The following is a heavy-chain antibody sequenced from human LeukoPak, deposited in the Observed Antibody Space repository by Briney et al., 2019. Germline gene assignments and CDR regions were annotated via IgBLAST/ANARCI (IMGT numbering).Heavy chain of an antibody. V-gene: IGHV4-38-2*01. J-gene: IGHJ4*02. CDR1: GYSISSAFY. D-gene: IGHD6-19*01. CDR3: ARGLEYSSGWSRKQAYYFDY. CDR2: IHYSGST. Sequence: SETLSLTCAVSGYSISSAFYWGWIRQSPGKGLEWIGTIHYSGSTSYNPSLKSRVTISVDTSKNQFSLKLSSVTAADTAVYYCARGLEYSSGWSRKQAYYFDYWGQGTLVTVSS.